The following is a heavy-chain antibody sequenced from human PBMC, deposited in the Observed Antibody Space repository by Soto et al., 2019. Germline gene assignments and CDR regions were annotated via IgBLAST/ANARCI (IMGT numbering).Heavy chain of an antibody. CDR3: TRPISFGNIALNAFDI. CDR1: GFTFGDYA. J-gene: IGHJ3*02. CDR2: IRSKAYGGTT. V-gene: IGHV3-49*03. Sequence: GGSLRLSCTASGFTFGDYAMSWFRQAPGKGLEWVGFIRSKAYGGTTEYAASVKGRFTISRDDSKSVAYLQMNSLKTEDTAVYYCTRPISFGNIALNAFDIWGQGTMVTVSS. D-gene: IGHD3-3*02.